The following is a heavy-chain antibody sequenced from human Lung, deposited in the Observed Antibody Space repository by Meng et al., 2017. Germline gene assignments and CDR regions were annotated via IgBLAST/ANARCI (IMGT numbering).Heavy chain of an antibody. CDR3: ARGGVTTDD. CDR2: ITGDGSST. CDR1: GFTFSTHW. V-gene: IGHV3-74*02. Sequence: LHLGEAGGGVVQPGRSMRLSCAASGFTFSTHWMHWVRQAPGKGLEWVSRITGDGSSTIYADSVQGRFTMSRDNAKNTLSLQMNSLRAEDTAVYYCARGGVTTDDWGQGTLVTVSS. J-gene: IGHJ4*02. D-gene: IGHD4-17*01.